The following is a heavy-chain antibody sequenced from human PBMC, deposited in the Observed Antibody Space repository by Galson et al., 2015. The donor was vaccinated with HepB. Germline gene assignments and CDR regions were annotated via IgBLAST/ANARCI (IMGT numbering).Heavy chain of an antibody. CDR3: ASTPVYMDYMDV. J-gene: IGHJ6*03. Sequence: SLRLSCAASGLTFSRYWMSWVRQAPGKGLEWVANIKQDGSEKYYVDSVKGRFTISRDNAKNSLYLQMNGLRAEDTASYYCASTPVYMDYMDVWGKGTTVTVSS. CDR1: GLTFSRYW. D-gene: IGHD1-14*01. CDR2: IKQDGSEK. V-gene: IGHV3-7*03.